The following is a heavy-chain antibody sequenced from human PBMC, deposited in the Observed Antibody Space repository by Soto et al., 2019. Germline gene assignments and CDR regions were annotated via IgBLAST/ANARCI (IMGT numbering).Heavy chain of an antibody. Sequence: QVQLVQSGAEVKKPGSSVKVSCKTSRDTFNKYAFNWVRQAPGQGLEWMGCIIPIFSSRNYAEKFRGRVTSTADDSTSTASMERRSLRFEDTAGYFCARGETDLGVWGQGTTVTVSS. CDR1: RDTFNKYA. J-gene: IGHJ6*02. V-gene: IGHV1-69*01. CDR3: ARGETDLGV. D-gene: IGHD2-21*02. CDR2: IIPIFSSR.